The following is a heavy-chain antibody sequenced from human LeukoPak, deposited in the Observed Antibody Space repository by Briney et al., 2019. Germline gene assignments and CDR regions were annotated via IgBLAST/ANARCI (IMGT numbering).Heavy chain of an antibody. CDR3: ARRAYSAAYWKHFDY. V-gene: IGHV4-34*01. Sequence: SETLSLTCAVYGGSFSGYYWSWIRQAPGKGLEWIGSIYYHENTYYNSSLKSRVTISVDTSKNQFSLKLNSVTAADTAVYFCARRAYSAAYWKHFDYWGQGTLVTVSS. J-gene: IGHJ4*02. CDR2: IYYHENT. CDR1: GGSFSGYY. D-gene: IGHD1-1*01.